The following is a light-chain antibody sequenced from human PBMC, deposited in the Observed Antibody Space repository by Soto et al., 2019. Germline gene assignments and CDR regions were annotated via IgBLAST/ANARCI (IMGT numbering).Light chain of an antibody. CDR1: QSVSSSY. J-gene: IGKJ4*01. CDR3: AHYGSSPAT. V-gene: IGKV3-20*01. Sequence: EIVLTQSPGTLSLSPGERATLSCRASQSVSSSYLAWYQQKPGQAPRLLIYGASSRATGIPDRFSGSGSGTDFTRTIGGLELKDFAVYYCAHYGSSPATFGGGTKVEIK. CDR2: GAS.